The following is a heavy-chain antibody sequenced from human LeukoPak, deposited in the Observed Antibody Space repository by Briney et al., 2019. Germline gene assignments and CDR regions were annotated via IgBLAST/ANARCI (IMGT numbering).Heavy chain of an antibody. D-gene: IGHD2-2*01. J-gene: IGHJ6*03. Sequence: PGGSLRLSCAASGFTFSSYAMSWVRQAPGKGLEWVSAISGSGGSTYYADSVKGRFTISRDNSKNTLYLQMNSLRAEDTAVYYCAKSSGQLLDYYYYMDVWGKGTTVTVSS. CDR1: GFTFSSYA. CDR2: ISGSGGST. CDR3: AKSSGQLLDYYYYMDV. V-gene: IGHV3-23*01.